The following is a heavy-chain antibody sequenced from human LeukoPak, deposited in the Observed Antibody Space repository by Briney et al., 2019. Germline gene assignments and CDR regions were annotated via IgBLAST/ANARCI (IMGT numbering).Heavy chain of an antibody. J-gene: IGHJ4*02. CDR1: GYTFTSYA. D-gene: IGHD3-10*01. CDR3: ARRSVIYGSGSWFGY. CDR2: INTNTGNP. V-gene: IGHV7-4-1*02. Sequence: ASVKVSCKASGYTFTSYAMNWVRQAPGQGLEWMGWINTNTGNPTYAQGFTGRFVFSLDTSVSTAYLQISSLKAEDTGVYYCARRSVIYGSGSWFGYWGQGTLVTVSS.